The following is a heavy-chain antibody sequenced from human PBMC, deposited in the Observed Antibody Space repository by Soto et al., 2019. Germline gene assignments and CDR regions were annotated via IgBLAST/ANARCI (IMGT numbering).Heavy chain of an antibody. V-gene: IGHV4-34*01. CDR2: INHSGST. Sequence: SETLSLTCAVYGGSFSGYYWSWIRQPPGKGLEWIGEINHSGSTNYNPSLKSRVTISVDTSKNQFSLKLSSVTAADTAVYYCARHLYDYVWGTQWFDPWGQGTLVTVSS. CDR1: GGSFSGYY. CDR3: ARHLYDYVWGTQWFDP. J-gene: IGHJ5*02. D-gene: IGHD3-16*01.